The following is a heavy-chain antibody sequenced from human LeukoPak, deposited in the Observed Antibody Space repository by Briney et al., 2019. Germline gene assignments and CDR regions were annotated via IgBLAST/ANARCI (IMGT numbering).Heavy chain of an antibody. D-gene: IGHD1-1*01. CDR3: ARGGPGTGMDY. CDR2: IKNDEITT. V-gene: IGHV3-74*01. Sequence: GGSLRLSCAASGFTFSSYSMNWVRQAPGKGLEWVSRIKNDEITTTYADSVKGRSTISRDNAKNTLYLQMNSLRAEDTAVYYCARGGPGTGMDYWGQGALVTVSS. CDR1: GFTFSSYS. J-gene: IGHJ4*02.